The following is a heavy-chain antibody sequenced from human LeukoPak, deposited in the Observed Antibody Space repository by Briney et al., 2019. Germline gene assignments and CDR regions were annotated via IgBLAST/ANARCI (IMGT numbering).Heavy chain of an antibody. J-gene: IGHJ4*02. D-gene: IGHD6-13*01. CDR2: ISSSSSYT. CDR3: ARVPPQWEQQLVFDY. CDR1: GFTFSDYY. Sequence: TGGSLRLSCAASGFTFSDYYMSWIRQAPGKGLEWVSYISSSSSYTNYADSVKGRFTISRDNAKNSLYLQMNSLRAEDTAVYYCARVPPQWEQQLVFDYWGQGTLVTVSS. V-gene: IGHV3-11*06.